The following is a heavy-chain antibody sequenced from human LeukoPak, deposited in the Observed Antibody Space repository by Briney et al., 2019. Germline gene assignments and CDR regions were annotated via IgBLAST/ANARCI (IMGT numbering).Heavy chain of an antibody. CDR1: GFPFSHYA. Sequence: GGSLRLPCAASGFPFSHYAMYWAPQAPGKGLKYGSVIRCGGGSTHHADSAKGRFTISRDNSKNTLYLQMKSLRSEDAGVFLCAGGASEWEPFDYFDYWGQGTLVTVSS. V-gene: IGHV3-64*02. CDR3: AGGASEWEPFDYFDY. CDR2: IRCGGGST. D-gene: IGHD1-26*01. J-gene: IGHJ4*02.